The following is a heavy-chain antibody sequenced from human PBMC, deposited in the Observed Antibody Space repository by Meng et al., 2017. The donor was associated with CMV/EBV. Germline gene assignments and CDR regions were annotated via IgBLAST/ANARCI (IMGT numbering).Heavy chain of an antibody. CDR1: GFTLSSYW. Sequence: LSCAASGFTLSSYWTHWVRQVPGKGLLWVSRIKSDGSAPRYAGSVKGRFTISRDNAKNTLYLQMNSLRAEDTAVYYCARDNGGNPDYWGQGTLVTVSS. CDR2: IKSDGSAP. V-gene: IGHV3-74*01. CDR3: ARDNGGNPDY. D-gene: IGHD4-23*01. J-gene: IGHJ4*02.